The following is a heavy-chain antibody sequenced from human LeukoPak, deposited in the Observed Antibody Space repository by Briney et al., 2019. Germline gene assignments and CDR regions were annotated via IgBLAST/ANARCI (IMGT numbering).Heavy chain of an antibody. D-gene: IGHD3-9*01. J-gene: IGHJ4*02. CDR2: IKQDGSEK. CDR1: GLTFSNYW. CDR3: AKDIRYFQSDC. V-gene: IGHV3-7*01. Sequence: GGSLRLSRAASGLTFSNYWMMWVREAPGKGLEWVAGIKQDGSEKQYVGSVRGRFNISRDNAKNMLDLQMNSLTDEFTAVYYYAKDIRYFQSDCWRQGALVTVSS.